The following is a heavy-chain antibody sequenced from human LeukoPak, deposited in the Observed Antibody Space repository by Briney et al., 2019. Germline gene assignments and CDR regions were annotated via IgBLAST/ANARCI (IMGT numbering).Heavy chain of an antibody. J-gene: IGHJ6*02. CDR2: IYHSGST. D-gene: IGHD1-26*01. Sequence: SETLSLTCAVSGGSISSGGYSWSWIRQPPGKGLEWIGYIYHSGSTYYNPSLKSRVTISVDRSKNQFSLKLSSVTAADTAVYYCARGGSPVGATPFSYYYYCGMDVWGQGTTVTVSS. V-gene: IGHV4-30-2*01. CDR1: GGSISSGGYS. CDR3: ARGGSPVGATPFSYYYYCGMDV.